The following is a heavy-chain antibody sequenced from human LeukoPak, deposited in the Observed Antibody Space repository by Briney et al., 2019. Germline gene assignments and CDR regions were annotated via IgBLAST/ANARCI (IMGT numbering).Heavy chain of an antibody. J-gene: IGHJ4*02. V-gene: IGHV3-23*01. Sequence: GESLRLSCAASGFTFSSYAMSWVRQPPGKRLEEVSAISGSGGDTYYAESVKGRFTISRDNSKTTLYLQMNSLRAEDTAVYYCATKRNIVSSSADDYWGQGTLVTVCS. D-gene: IGHD5-12*01. CDR3: ATKRNIVSSSADDY. CDR2: ISGSGGDT. CDR1: GFTFSSYA.